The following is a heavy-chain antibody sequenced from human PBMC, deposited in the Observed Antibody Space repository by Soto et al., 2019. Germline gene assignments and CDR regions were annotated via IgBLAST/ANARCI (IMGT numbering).Heavy chain of an antibody. CDR3: AKDFRRWNDALVDY. J-gene: IGHJ4*02. V-gene: IGHV3-30*18. CDR2: ISYDGINK. D-gene: IGHD1-1*01. Sequence: PGGSLRLSCAASGFTFNNYGMHWVRQAPGKGLEWVAVISYDGINKYYADSVKGRFTISRDNSKNTLYLQMNSLGTEDTAVYYCAKDFRRWNDALVDYWGQGTLVTVSS. CDR1: GFTFNNYG.